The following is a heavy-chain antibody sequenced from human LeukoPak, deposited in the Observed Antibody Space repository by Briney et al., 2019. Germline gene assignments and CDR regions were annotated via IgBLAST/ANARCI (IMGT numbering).Heavy chain of an antibody. J-gene: IGHJ4*02. CDR2: LSAGGA. CDR1: GFSFSTFA. V-gene: IGHV3-23*01. D-gene: IGHD6-19*01. Sequence: GGSLRLSCAASGFSFSTFAMAWVRQAPGKGLEWVSGLSAGGANTHSVQGRFTISRDNFKNTLNLQISNLRAEDTAVYYCAKARHSCDWYGEASDSWGQGTLVIVSS. CDR3: AKARHSCDWYGEASDS.